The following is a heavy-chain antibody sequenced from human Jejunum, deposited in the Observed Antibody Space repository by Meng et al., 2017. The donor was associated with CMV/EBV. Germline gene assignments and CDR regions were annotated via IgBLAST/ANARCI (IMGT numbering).Heavy chain of an antibody. V-gene: IGHV3-30*02. Sequence: ESGVGWVLLGDALILSCATSGFTFSTYGFYWVRQAPGKGLGWVTFIRNDGSNKYYVDSVKGRFTTSRDNSKNTVYLQVNSLRVEDTAVYYCVKEGLEYWGQGTLVTVSS. J-gene: IGHJ4*02. CDR3: VKEGLEY. CDR2: IRNDGSNK. D-gene: IGHD6-6*01. CDR1: GFTFSTYG.